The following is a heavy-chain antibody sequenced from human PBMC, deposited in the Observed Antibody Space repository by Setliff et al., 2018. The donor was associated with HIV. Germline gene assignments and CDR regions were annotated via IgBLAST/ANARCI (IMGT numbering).Heavy chain of an antibody. V-gene: IGHV1-8*02. CDR1: GYIFSNYD. Sequence: GASVKVSCKASGYIFSNYDINWVRQAPGQGLEWLGWMNPDTGSAGSAQRFQGRITLTRNSSINTAYMDLNSLRSEDTAVYYCARGRLAGNNFWNGYDGLDPWGQGTLVTVSS. CDR3: ARGRLAGNNFWNGYDGLDP. J-gene: IGHJ5*02. D-gene: IGHD3-3*01. CDR2: MNPDTGSA.